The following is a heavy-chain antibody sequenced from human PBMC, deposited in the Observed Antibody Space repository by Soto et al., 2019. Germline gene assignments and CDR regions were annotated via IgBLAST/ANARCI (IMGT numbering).Heavy chain of an antibody. Sequence: KTSETLSLTCTVSGGSISSYYWSWIRQPPGKGLEWIGYIYYSGSTNYNPSLKSRVTISVDTSKNQFSLKLSSVTAADTAVYYCARGQEEVGATHYWGQGTLVTVSS. J-gene: IGHJ4*02. CDR1: GGSISSYY. V-gene: IGHV4-59*01. D-gene: IGHD1-26*01. CDR2: IYYSGST. CDR3: ARGQEEVGATHY.